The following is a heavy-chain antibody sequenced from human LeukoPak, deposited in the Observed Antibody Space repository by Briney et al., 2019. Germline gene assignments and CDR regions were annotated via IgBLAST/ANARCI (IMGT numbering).Heavy chain of an antibody. CDR2: IYYSGST. V-gene: IGHV4-39*01. J-gene: IGHJ4*02. Sequence: SETLSLTCTVSGGSISSSSYYWRWIRQPPGKGLEWIGSIYYSGSTYYNPSLKSRVTISVDTSKNQFSLKLSSVTAADTAVYYCARRIQLWLSFDYWGQGTLVTVSS. CDR3: ARRIQLWLSFDY. CDR1: GGSISSSSYY. D-gene: IGHD5-18*01.